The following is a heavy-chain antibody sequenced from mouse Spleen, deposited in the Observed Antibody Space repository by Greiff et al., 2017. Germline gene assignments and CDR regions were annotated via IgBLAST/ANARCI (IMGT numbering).Heavy chain of an antibody. CDR1: GYAFSSYW. Sequence: VKLMESGAELVKPGASVKISCKASGYAFSSYWMNWVKQRPGKGLEWIGQIYPGDGDTNYNGKFKGKATLTADKSSSTAYMQLSSLTSEDSAVYFCARSGLGRGYFDYWGQGTTLTVSS. V-gene: IGHV1-80*01. J-gene: IGHJ2*01. CDR3: ARSGLGRGYFDY. CDR2: IYPGDGDT. D-gene: IGHD4-1*01.